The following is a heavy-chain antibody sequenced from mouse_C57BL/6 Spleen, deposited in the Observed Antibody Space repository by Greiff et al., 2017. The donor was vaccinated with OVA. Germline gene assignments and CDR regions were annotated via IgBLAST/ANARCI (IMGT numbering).Heavy chain of an antibody. Sequence: EVKVVESGAGLVKPGGSLKLSCAASGFTFSSYAMSWVRQTPEKRLEWVAYISSGGDYIYYADTVKGRFTISRDNARNTLYLQMSSLKSEDTAMYYCTRGDYDGYYAMDYWGQGTSVTVSS. CDR1: GFTFSSYA. V-gene: IGHV5-9-1*02. D-gene: IGHD2-4*01. CDR2: ISSGGDYI. CDR3: TRGDYDGYYAMDY. J-gene: IGHJ4*01.